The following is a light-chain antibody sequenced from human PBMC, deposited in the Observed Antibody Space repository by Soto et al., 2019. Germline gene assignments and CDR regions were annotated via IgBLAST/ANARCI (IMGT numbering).Light chain of an antibody. J-gene: IGKJ5*01. CDR3: QQRSNWIT. Sequence: EVGMTQSPATLSVSPWERATLSCRASQSVSSNLAWYQQKPGQAPRLLIYDASNRATGIPARFSGSGSGTDFTLTISSLEPEDFAVYYCQQRSNWITFGQGTRLEIK. CDR1: QSVSSN. V-gene: IGKV3-11*01. CDR2: DAS.